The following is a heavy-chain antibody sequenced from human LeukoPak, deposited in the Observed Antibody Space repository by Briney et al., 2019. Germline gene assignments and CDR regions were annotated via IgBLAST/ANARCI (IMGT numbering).Heavy chain of an antibody. CDR1: GFTFSGFA. J-gene: IGHJ4*02. CDR2: ISGSGDNT. Sequence: GGSLRLSCAASGFTFSGFAMSWVRRTPGKGLEWVSGISGSGDNTLYADSVKGRFTISRDNSRNTLYLEMNSLRAEDTAVYYCAKELPPDYDFWSGYYEGWGQGTLVTVSS. V-gene: IGHV3-23*01. D-gene: IGHD3-3*01. CDR3: AKELPPDYDFWSGYYEG.